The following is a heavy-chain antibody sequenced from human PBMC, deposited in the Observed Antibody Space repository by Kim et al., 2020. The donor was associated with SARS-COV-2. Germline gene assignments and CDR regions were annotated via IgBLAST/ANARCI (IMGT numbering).Heavy chain of an antibody. J-gene: IGHJ4*02. CDR3: TRYFAAASRRYFDY. V-gene: IGHV3-21*01. CDR2: IDSRSSYI. CDR1: GFVFSDYT. Sequence: GGSLRLSCAASGFVFSDYTMNWVRQAPGKGLEWVSSIDSRSSYIYYADSVKGRLTISRDNAENSLSLQMDSLRAEDTAVYYCTRYFAAASRRYFDYWGQG. D-gene: IGHD3-9*01.